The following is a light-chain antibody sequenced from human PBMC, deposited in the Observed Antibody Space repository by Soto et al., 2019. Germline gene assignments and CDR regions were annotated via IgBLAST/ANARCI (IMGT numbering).Light chain of an antibody. J-gene: IGLJ1*01. V-gene: IGLV2-14*01. CDR1: SSDVGGYDY. Sequence: QSVLTQRASVSGSPGQSITISCTGTSSDVGGYDYVSWYQLHPGKAPKLMVFEVNNRPSGVSYRFSGSKSGNTASLTISGLQAEDEADYFCSSYSISTAYLFGTGTKVTVL. CDR2: EVN. CDR3: SSYSISTAYL.